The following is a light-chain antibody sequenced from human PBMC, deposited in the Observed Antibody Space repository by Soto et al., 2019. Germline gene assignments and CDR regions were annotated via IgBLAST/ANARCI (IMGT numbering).Light chain of an antibody. Sequence: EVVLTQSPGTLSLSPGERATLSCRASQTININYLAWYQQKPGQAPRLLMSGASNRATGIPDRFSGSGSGTDFTLTINRPEPEDFAMYFCQQYNTSPRTFGQGTKVEVK. CDR3: QQYNTSPRT. V-gene: IGKV3-20*01. CDR1: QTININY. J-gene: IGKJ1*01. CDR2: GAS.